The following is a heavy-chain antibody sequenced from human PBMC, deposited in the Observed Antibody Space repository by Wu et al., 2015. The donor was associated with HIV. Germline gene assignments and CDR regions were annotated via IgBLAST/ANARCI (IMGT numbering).Heavy chain of an antibody. CDR1: GYTFTNYY. D-gene: IGHD4-11*01. Sequence: QVQLVQSGAEVKKPGASVKVSCVTSGYTFTNYYIHWVRQAPGHGLEWMAWINPSGGATIYAEAFEGGVTLTVDASMKTVYMELDSLTSGDTAMYFCARDATPITTEFDYWGQGTLIIVSS. CDR3: ARDATPITTEFDY. V-gene: IGHV1-2*02. CDR2: INPSGGAT. J-gene: IGHJ4*02.